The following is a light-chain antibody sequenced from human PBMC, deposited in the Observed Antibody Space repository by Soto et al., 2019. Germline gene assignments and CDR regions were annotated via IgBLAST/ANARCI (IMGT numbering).Light chain of an antibody. V-gene: IGLV4-69*01. CDR3: QTWATGIQV. CDR1: SGHNTYS. Sequence: QLVLTQSPSASASLGASVKLTCTLSSGHNTYSIAWHQQQPEKGPRFLMKLKSDGSHSRRDGIPDRFSGSSSGAERYLTISSLQSEDEADYYCQTWATGIQVFGGGTKLTVL. CDR2: LKSDGSH. J-gene: IGLJ2*01.